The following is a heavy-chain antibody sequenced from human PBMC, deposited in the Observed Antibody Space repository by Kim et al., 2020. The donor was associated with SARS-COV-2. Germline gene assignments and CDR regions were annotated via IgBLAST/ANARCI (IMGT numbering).Heavy chain of an antibody. Sequence: AESGKGRFTISRDNAKNTLYLQMNSLRVEDTAVYYCAKPIAVTGTGGFDPWGQGTLVTVSS. V-gene: IGHV3-74*01. CDR3: AKPIAVTGTGGFDP. D-gene: IGHD6-19*01. J-gene: IGHJ5*02.